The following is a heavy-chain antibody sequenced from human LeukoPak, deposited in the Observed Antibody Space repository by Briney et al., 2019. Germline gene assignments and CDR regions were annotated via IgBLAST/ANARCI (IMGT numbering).Heavy chain of an antibody. CDR2: ISSSSDYT. J-gene: IGHJ4*02. Sequence: GGSLRFSCAASGFTFSDYYMTWIRQAPGKGLECVSYISSSSDYTNYPDSVKGRFTISRDNAKNSLYLQMNSLRAEDTALYHCARVKVGTTNRFDYWGQGTLVTVSS. CDR3: ARVKVGTTNRFDY. CDR1: GFTFSDYY. V-gene: IGHV3-11*05. D-gene: IGHD1-26*01.